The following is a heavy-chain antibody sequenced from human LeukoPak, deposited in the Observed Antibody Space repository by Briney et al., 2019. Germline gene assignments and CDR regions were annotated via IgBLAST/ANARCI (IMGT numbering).Heavy chain of an antibody. Sequence: ASVKVSCKASGYTFTRYAINWLRQAPGQGLEWMGWINMYTANPAYAQGFTERFVYSLDTSVTTAYLQISNLKTEDTAVYYCARHDNDDDFDYWGQGTLVTVSS. CDR2: INMYTANP. CDR1: GYTFTRYA. CDR3: ARHDNDDDFDY. D-gene: IGHD3-16*01. J-gene: IGHJ4*02. V-gene: IGHV7-4-1*02.